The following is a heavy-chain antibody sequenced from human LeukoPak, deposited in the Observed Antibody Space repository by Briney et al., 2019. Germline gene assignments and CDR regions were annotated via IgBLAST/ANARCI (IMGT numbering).Heavy chain of an antibody. CDR3: ARHLGYCSSTSCYPYFDY. Sequence: GESLKISCKGSGYSFTSYWIGWVRQMPGKGLEWMGIIYPGDSDTRNSPSFQGQVTISADKSISTAYLQWSSLKASDTAMYYCARHLGYCSSTSCYPYFDYWGQGTLVTVSS. CDR1: GYSFTSYW. V-gene: IGHV5-51*01. CDR2: IYPGDSDT. D-gene: IGHD2-2*01. J-gene: IGHJ4*02.